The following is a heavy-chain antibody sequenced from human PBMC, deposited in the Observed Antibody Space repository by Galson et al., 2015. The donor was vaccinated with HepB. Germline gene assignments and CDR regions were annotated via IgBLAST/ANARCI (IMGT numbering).Heavy chain of an antibody. J-gene: IGHJ3*02. Sequence: SLRLSCAASGFTFSSYAMHWVRQAPGKGLEWVAVISYDGSNKYYADSVKGRFTISRDNSKNTLYLQMNSLRAEDTAVYYCVKDILIRGLLLPPGGAFDIWGQGTMVTVSS. CDR2: ISYDGSNK. D-gene: IGHD3-22*01. CDR3: VKDILIRGLLLPPGGAFDI. V-gene: IGHV3-30-3*01. CDR1: GFTFSSYA.